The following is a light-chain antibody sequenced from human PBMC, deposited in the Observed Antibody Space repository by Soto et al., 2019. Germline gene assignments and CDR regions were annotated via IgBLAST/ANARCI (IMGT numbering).Light chain of an antibody. V-gene: IGKV3-20*01. Sequence: EIVLTQSPGTLSLSPGERATLSCRASQSVSSNYLAWYQQKPGQAPRLLIYGASTRATGIPDRFSGSGSGIDFTLTISRLEPEDFAVYYCQQYGSSPMYTFGQGTKLEIK. CDR3: QQYGSSPMYT. J-gene: IGKJ2*01. CDR1: QSVSSNY. CDR2: GAS.